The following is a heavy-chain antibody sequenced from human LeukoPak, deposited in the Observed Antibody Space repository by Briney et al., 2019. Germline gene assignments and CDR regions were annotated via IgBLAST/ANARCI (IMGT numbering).Heavy chain of an antibody. CDR2: INPSGGST. V-gene: IGHV1-46*01. Sequence: ASVKVSCKASGYTFTSYYMHWVRQAPGQGLEWMGIINPSGGSTSYAQKFHGRVTMTRDTSTSTVYMELSSMRSEDTAVYYCARDRGSKRVAYCGGDCYIGYFYLWGRGTLVTVSS. D-gene: IGHD2-21*02. J-gene: IGHJ2*01. CDR1: GYTFTSYY. CDR3: ARDRGSKRVAYCGGDCYIGYFYL.